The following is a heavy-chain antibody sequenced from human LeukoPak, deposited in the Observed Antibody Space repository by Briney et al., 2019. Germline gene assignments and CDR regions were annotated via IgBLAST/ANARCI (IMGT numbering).Heavy chain of an antibody. D-gene: IGHD4-23*01. CDR3: ARDKAVTTEVTQHFQH. CDR1: GYTFTNYG. V-gene: IGHV1-18*01. CDR2: ISAYNGYT. Sequence: ASVKVSCKASGYTFTNYGFSWVRQAPGQGLEWMGWISAYNGYTDYAQKFQFRVTMTTDTSTSTAYMELRSLRSDDTAVYYCARDKAVTTEVTQHFQHWGQGTLVTVSS. J-gene: IGHJ1*01.